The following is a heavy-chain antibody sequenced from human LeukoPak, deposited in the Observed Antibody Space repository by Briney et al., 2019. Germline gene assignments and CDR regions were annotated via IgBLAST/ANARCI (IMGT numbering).Heavy chain of an antibody. J-gene: IGHJ4*02. V-gene: IGHV3-23*01. CDR2: ISGSGGST. CDR1: GFTFSSYA. D-gene: IGHD3-10*01. Sequence: GGSLRLSCAASGFTFSSYAMSWVRQAPGKGLEWVSAISGSGGSTYYADSVKGRFTISRDNSKITLYLQMNSLRAEDTAVYYCAKLLWFGELLFDYWGQGTLVTVSS. CDR3: AKLLWFGELLFDY.